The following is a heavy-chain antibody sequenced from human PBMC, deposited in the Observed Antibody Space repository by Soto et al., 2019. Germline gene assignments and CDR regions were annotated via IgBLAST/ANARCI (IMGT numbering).Heavy chain of an antibody. V-gene: IGHV4-59*01. Sequence: SETLSLTCTVSGGSISSYYWSWIRQPPGKGLEWIGYIYYSGSTNYNPSLKSRVTISVDTSKNQFSLKLSSVTAADTAVYYCAGLARHYYGSGSPPQAVDYWGQGTLVTVSS. J-gene: IGHJ4*02. CDR1: GGSISSYY. CDR3: AGLARHYYGSGSPPQAVDY. D-gene: IGHD3-10*01. CDR2: IYYSGST.